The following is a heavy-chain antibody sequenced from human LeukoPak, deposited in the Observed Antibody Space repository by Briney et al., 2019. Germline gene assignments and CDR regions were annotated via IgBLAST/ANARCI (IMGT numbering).Heavy chain of an antibody. CDR3: ARYTIFGVVTYYYYMDV. CDR2: INPSGGST. V-gene: IGHV1-46*01. CDR1: GYTFTSYY. Sequence: GASVKVSCKASGYTFTSYYMHWVRQAPGQGLEWMGIINPSGGSTSYAQKLQGRVTMTTDTSTSTAYMKLRSLRSDDTAVYYCARYTIFGVVTYYYYMDVWGKGTTVTVSS. D-gene: IGHD3-3*01. J-gene: IGHJ6*03.